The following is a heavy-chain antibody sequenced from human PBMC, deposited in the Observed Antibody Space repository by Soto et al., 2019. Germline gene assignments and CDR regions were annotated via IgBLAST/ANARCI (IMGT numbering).Heavy chain of an antibody. CDR2: IYYSGST. Sequence: SQTLSLTCTVSGGSISSGGYYWSWIRQHPGKGLEWIGYIYYSGSTYYNPSLKSRVTISVDTSKNQFSLKLSSVTAADTAVYYCARLSHYDSSGYYSEVFDYWGQGTLVTVS. D-gene: IGHD3-22*01. J-gene: IGHJ4*02. V-gene: IGHV4-31*03. CDR1: GGSISSGGYY. CDR3: ARLSHYDSSGYYSEVFDY.